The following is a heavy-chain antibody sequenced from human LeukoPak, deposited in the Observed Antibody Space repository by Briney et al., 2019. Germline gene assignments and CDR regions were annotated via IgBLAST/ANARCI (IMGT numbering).Heavy chain of an antibody. CDR3: ARGYTAMVIGY. D-gene: IGHD5-18*01. V-gene: IGHV4-59*08. Sequence: PSETLSLTCTVSGGFISSYYWSWIRQRPGKGLEWIGYVYYSGSTNYNPSLKSRVTISVDTSKNQFSLKLSSVTAADTAVYYCARGYTAMVIGYWGQGTLVTVSS. J-gene: IGHJ4*02. CDR1: GGFISSYY. CDR2: VYYSGST.